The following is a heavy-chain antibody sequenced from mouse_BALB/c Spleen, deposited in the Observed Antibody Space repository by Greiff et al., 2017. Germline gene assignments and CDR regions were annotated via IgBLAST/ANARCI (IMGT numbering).Heavy chain of an antibody. J-gene: IGHJ4*01. Sequence: EVQLQESGAELVKPGASVKLSCIASGFNIKDTYMHWVKQRPEQGLEWIGRIDPANGNTKYDPKFQGKATITADTSSNTAYLQLSSLTSEDTAVYYCAITTVVAPYAMDYWGQGTSVTVSS. V-gene: IGHV14-3*02. CDR2: IDPANGNT. D-gene: IGHD1-1*01. CDR1: GFNIKDTY. CDR3: AITTVVAPYAMDY.